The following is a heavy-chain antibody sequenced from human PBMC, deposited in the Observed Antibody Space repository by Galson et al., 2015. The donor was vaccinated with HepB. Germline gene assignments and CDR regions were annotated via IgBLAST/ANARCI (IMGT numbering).Heavy chain of an antibody. CDR1: GFTVSSNY. J-gene: IGHJ3*02. CDR2: IYSGGST. CDR3: ARVSSFWSGSGSYAFDI. Sequence: SLRLSCAASGFTVSSNYMSWVRQAPGKGLEWVSVIYSGGSTYYADSVKGRFTISRHNSKNTLYLQMNSLRAEDTAVYYCARVSSFWSGSGSYAFDIWGQGTMVTGSS. V-gene: IGHV3-53*04. D-gene: IGHD3-10*01.